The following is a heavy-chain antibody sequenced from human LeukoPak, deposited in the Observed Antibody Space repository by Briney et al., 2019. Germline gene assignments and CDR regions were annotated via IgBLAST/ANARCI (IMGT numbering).Heavy chain of an antibody. V-gene: IGHV3-33*08. J-gene: IGHJ4*02. CDR1: GFTFSRYG. CDR3: ARDRGQRYFDY. Sequence: GGSLRLSCVASGFTFSRYGMHWVRQAPGKGLEWVSFIWYDGTNKYYADSVKGRFTISRDNSKNTLYLQMNSLRAEDTAVYYCARDRGQRYFDYWGQGTLVTVSS. CDR2: IWYDGTNK.